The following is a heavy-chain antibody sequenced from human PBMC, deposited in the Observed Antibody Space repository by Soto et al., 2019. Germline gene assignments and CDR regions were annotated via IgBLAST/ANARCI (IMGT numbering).Heavy chain of an antibody. CDR3: ARHYGSGTYPLDY. CDR1: GGSVSNYY. J-gene: IGHJ4*02. V-gene: IGHV4-59*08. D-gene: IGHD3-10*01. CDR2: IHYSGKT. Sequence: SETLSLTCTVSGGSVSNYYWSWIRRPPGRGLEWIGYIHYSGKTNYNPSLKSRLTISIDTSKNQFSLKLSSVTAADAAVYYCARHYGSGTYPLDYWGQGTLVTVSS.